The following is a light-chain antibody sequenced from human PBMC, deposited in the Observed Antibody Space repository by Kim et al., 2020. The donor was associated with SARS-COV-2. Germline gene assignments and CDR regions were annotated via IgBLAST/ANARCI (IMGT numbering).Light chain of an antibody. Sequence: DVQMTQSPSTLSASVGDRVTITCRASQSISTWLAWYQQKPGKAPTLLIYKASSLESGVPSRFSGGGSGTEFTLTISSLQPDDVATYYCQQYNNYWTFGQGTKVDIK. J-gene: IGKJ1*01. CDR2: KAS. CDR3: QQYNNYWT. CDR1: QSISTW. V-gene: IGKV1-5*03.